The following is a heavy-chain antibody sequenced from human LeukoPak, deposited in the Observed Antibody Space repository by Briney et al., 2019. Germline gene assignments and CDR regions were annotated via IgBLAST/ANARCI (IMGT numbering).Heavy chain of an antibody. CDR3: ARERSSGWYDY. V-gene: IGHV3-53*01. Sequence: GGSLRLSCAASGFTVSSNYMSWVRQAPGKGLEWVSVIYSGGSTHYADSVKGRFTISRDNSKNTLYLQMNSLRAEDTAVYYCARERSSGWYDYWGQGTLVTVSS. CDR1: GFTVSSNY. J-gene: IGHJ4*02. CDR2: IYSGGST. D-gene: IGHD6-19*01.